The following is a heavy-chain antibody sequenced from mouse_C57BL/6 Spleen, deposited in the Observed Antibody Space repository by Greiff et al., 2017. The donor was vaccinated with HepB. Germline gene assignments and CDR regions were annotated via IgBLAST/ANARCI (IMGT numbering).Heavy chain of an antibody. V-gene: IGHV1-64*01. CDR3: ARQGVRRGFDY. CDR2: IPPNIGSI. Sequence: QVQLQQPGAELVKPGASVKLSCKASGYTFTSYWMHWVNQRPGQGLVWIGMIPPNIGSINDNEKFKSKATLTVDKSSSTAYRQLSSLTAVDSAVYYCARQGVRRGFDYWGQGTTLTVSS. CDR1: GYTFTSYW. D-gene: IGHD2-13*01. J-gene: IGHJ2*01.